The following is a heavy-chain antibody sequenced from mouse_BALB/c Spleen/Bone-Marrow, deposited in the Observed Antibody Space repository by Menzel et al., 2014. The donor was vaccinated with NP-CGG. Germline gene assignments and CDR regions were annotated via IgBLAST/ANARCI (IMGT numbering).Heavy chain of an antibody. V-gene: IGHV1-7*01. J-gene: IGHJ3*01. D-gene: IGHD1-1*01. Sequence: VQRVESGAELAKPGASVKMSCKASGYTFTIYWMHWVKQRPGQGLEWIGYIDPSTGYTEYNQEFKDKATLTADKSSSTAYMXXXXLTSEDSAVYYCARSGTVVDPALIYWGQGTLVTVSA. CDR2: IDPSTGYT. CDR3: ARSGTVVDPALIY. CDR1: GYTFTIYW.